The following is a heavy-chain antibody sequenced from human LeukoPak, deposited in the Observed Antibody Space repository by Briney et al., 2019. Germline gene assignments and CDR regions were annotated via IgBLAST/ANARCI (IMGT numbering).Heavy chain of an antibody. CDR2: IYSSGST. V-gene: IGHV4-4*07. Sequence: PSETLSLTCSVSGGSINSYYWSWTRQPAAKGLEWIGRIYSSGSTNYNPSLKSRVTMSVDTSKNQFSLKLSSVTAADTAVYYCARYGSTVFDIWGRGTMVTVSS. CDR3: ARYGSTVFDI. D-gene: IGHD2-2*03. J-gene: IGHJ3*02. CDR1: GGSINSYY.